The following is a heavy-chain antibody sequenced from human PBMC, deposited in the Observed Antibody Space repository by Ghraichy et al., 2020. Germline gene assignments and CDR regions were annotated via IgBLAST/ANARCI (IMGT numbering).Heavy chain of an antibody. Sequence: GESLNISCQGSEYNFNKYWIGWVRQMPGKGLEWMGIICPGDSTTLYSPSFRGHVTMSADKSINTAYLQWSSLQASDTAVYYCAGRPKNVLEYDSSGFLEYDISGFAWGQGTLVTVSS. CDR2: ICPGDSTT. CDR3: AGRPKNVLEYDSSGFLEYDISGFA. V-gene: IGHV5-51*01. CDR1: EYNFNKYW. D-gene: IGHD3-22*01. J-gene: IGHJ5*02.